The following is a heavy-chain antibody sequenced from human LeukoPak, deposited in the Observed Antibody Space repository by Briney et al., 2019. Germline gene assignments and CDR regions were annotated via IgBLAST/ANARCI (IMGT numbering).Heavy chain of an antibody. CDR1: GFTFSSYG. Sequence: GGSLRLSCAASGFTFSSYGMHWVRQAPGKGLEWVAVISNDGSNKYYVDSVKGRFTISRDNSKNTLYLQLNSLRAEDTAVYYCARDHIWGYGYYFDYWGQGTLVTVSS. V-gene: IGHV3-30*03. CDR3: ARDHIWGYGYYFDY. J-gene: IGHJ4*02. D-gene: IGHD2-15*01. CDR2: ISNDGSNK.